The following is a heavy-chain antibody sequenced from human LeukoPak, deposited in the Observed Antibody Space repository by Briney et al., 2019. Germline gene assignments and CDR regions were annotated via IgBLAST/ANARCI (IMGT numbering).Heavy chain of an antibody. V-gene: IGHV3-30*18. CDR2: ISYDGSNK. CDR3: AKDEQTRDDAFDI. J-gene: IGHJ3*02. Sequence: GRSLRLSCAASGFTFSSYGMYWVRQAPGQGLEWVAVISYDGSNKYYADSVKGRFTISRDNSKNTLYLQMNSLRAEDTAVYYCAKDEQTRDDAFDIWGQGTMVTVSS. D-gene: IGHD4-23*01. CDR1: GFTFSSYG.